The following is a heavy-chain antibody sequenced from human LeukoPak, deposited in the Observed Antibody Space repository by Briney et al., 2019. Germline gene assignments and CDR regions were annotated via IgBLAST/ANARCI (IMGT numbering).Heavy chain of an antibody. CDR1: GFTVSSNY. V-gene: IGHV3-53*01. CDR2: IYSGGST. J-gene: IGHJ4*02. D-gene: IGHD3-22*01. CDR3: ARGETYYYDSSGYSYFDY. Sequence: GGSLRLSCAASGFTVSSNYMSWVRQAPGKGLEWVSVIYSGGSTYYADSVKGRFTISRDNSENTLYLQMNSLRAEDTAVYYCARGETYYYDSSGYSYFDYWGQGTLVTVSS.